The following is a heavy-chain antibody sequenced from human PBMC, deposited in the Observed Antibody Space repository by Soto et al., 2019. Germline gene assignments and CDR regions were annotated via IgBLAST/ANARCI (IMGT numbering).Heavy chain of an antibody. J-gene: IGHJ3*02. Sequence: GGSLRLSCAASGFTFSSYSMNWVRQAPGKGLEWVSSISSSSSYIYYADSVKGRFTISRDNAKNSLYLQMNSLRAEDTAVYYCARDGRVGASDAFDIWGQGTMVTVSS. CDR1: GFTFSSYS. V-gene: IGHV3-21*01. CDR2: ISSSSSYI. CDR3: ARDGRVGASDAFDI. D-gene: IGHD1-26*01.